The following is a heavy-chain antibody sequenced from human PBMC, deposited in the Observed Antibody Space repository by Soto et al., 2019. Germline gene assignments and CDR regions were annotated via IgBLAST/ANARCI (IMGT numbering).Heavy chain of an antibody. V-gene: IGHV4-34*01. CDR3: ARGHEGVVATH. CDR2: IKDGGRT. J-gene: IGHJ4*02. D-gene: IGHD5-12*01. Sequence: QVQLQQWGAGLLQPSETLSLNCAVNGGSLSGYYWSWIRQPPGKGLEWIGEIKDGGRTNYSPSLKSRATISSDPSTNQLSLRLYSVTAADTGVYYGARGHEGVVATHWDQGTLVAVAS. CDR1: GGSLSGYY.